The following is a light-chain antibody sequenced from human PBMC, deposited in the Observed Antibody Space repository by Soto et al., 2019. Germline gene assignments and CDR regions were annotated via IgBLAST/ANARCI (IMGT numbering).Light chain of an antibody. J-gene: IGKJ1*01. Sequence: EIVLTQSPGTLSVSPGERATLSCRASQSISSNHLAWYQQKPGQAPSLPIYGASSRATGIQDRFSGGGSGKYFTITISGLEPGGHEIHYCQQYVSWTFGQGTKVEIK. CDR3: QQYVSWT. CDR2: GAS. V-gene: IGKV3-20*01. CDR1: QSISSNH.